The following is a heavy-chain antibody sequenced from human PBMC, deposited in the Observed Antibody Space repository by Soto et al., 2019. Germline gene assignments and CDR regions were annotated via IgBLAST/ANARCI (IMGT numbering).Heavy chain of an antibody. V-gene: IGHV4-34*01. J-gene: IGHJ5*02. CDR3: ARLHCNSPNCVPLDP. CDR1: GGSFSGYY. Sequence: SETLSLTCAVYGGSFSGYYWTWIRQPPGTGLEWIGEIYYSGSTSYNPSLKSRVTMSVDTSKNQLSLKLSSVTAADTAVYYCARLHCNSPNCVPLDPWGQGTLVTVSS. CDR2: IYYSGST. D-gene: IGHD2-2*01.